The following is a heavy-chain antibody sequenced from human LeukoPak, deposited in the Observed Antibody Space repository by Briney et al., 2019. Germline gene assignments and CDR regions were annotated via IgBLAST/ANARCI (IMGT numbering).Heavy chain of an antibody. D-gene: IGHD2-2*01. CDR2: ISYDGSNK. CDR3: AKGAGLPAALYYYAMDV. J-gene: IGHJ6*02. Sequence: GGSLRLSCAASGFTFSSYAMHWVRQAPGKGLEWVAVISYDGSNKYYADSVKGRFTISRDNSKNTLYLQMDSLRAEDTAVYYCAKGAGLPAALYYYAMDVWGQRTTVTVSS. CDR1: GFTFSSYA. V-gene: IGHV3-30-3*01.